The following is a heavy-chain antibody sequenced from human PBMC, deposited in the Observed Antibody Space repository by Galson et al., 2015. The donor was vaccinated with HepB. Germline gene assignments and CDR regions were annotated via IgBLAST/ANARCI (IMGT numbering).Heavy chain of an antibody. CDR3: ARGGYCGGDCWYNWFDP. CDR2: ISAYNGNT. J-gene: IGHJ5*02. CDR1: GYTFTSYG. D-gene: IGHD2-21*01. V-gene: IGHV1-18*01. Sequence: SVKVSCKASGYTFTSYGISWVRQAPGQGLEWMGWISAYNGNTNYAQKLQGRVTMTTDTSTSTAYMGLRSLRSDDTAVYYCARGGYCGGDCWYNWFDPWGQGTLVTVSS.